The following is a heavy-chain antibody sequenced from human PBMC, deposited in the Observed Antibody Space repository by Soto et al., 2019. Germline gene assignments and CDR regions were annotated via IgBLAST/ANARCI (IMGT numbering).Heavy chain of an antibody. Sequence: GGSLRLSCAASGFTFSSYGMHWVRQAPGKGLEWVAVISYDGSNKYYADSVKGRFTISRDNSKNTLYLQMNSLRAEDTAVYYCANGPRGWYSSGWYGPQDDWGQGTRVTVSS. J-gene: IGHJ4*02. V-gene: IGHV3-30*18. CDR2: ISYDGSNK. D-gene: IGHD6-19*01. CDR1: GFTFSSYG. CDR3: ANGPRGWYSSGWYGPQDD.